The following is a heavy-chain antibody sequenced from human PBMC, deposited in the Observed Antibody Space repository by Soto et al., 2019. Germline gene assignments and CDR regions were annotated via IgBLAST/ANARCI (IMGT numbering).Heavy chain of an antibody. Sequence: GESLKISCKGSGYTFSSYGIGWVRQMSGKGLEWMGIIYPGDSDTRYSPSFQGQVTISADKSISTAYLQWSSLKTSDTAMYYCARLPQYTSSPDYWGQGTLVTVSS. CDR3: ARLPQYTSSPDY. J-gene: IGHJ4*02. V-gene: IGHV5-51*01. CDR2: IYPGDSDT. D-gene: IGHD6-6*01. CDR1: GYTFSSYG.